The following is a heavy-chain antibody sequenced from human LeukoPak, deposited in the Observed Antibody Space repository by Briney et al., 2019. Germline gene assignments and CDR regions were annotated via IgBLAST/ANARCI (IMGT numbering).Heavy chain of an antibody. Sequence: PGGSLRLSRAASRFTVSNNYIAWVRQAPGKGLEWVSVIYSGGSTYYADSVKGRFSLSRDNSKNTLYLQMNSLTDEDTAVYHCARGQFYYGSGTFYPMDSWGQGALVTVSS. J-gene: IGHJ4*02. CDR1: RFTVSNNY. CDR3: ARGQFYYGSGTFYPMDS. D-gene: IGHD3-10*01. V-gene: IGHV3-66*01. CDR2: IYSGGST.